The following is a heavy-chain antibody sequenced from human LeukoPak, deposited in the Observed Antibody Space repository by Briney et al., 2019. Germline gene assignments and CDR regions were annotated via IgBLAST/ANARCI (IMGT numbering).Heavy chain of an antibody. D-gene: IGHD3-3*01. Sequence: VASVKVSCKASGYTFTNHAMNWVRQAPGQGLEWMGWINTNTGNPTYAQGFTGRFVFSLDTSVSTAYLQISSLTAEDTAVYYCARGEWLLEDWGQGTLVTVSS. V-gene: IGHV7-4-1*02. CDR2: INTNTGNP. J-gene: IGHJ4*02. CDR1: GYTFTNHA. CDR3: ARGEWLLED.